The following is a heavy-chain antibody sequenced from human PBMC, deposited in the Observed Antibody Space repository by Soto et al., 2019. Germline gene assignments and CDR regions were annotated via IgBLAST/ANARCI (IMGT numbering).Heavy chain of an antibody. CDR2: IDWDDDK. CDR1: GFSLSTSGMC. CDR3: ARAYLGYCSGGSCYRNYYMDV. V-gene: IGHV2-70*11. J-gene: IGHJ6*03. D-gene: IGHD2-15*01. Sequence: SGPTLVKPTQTLTLTCTFSGFSLSTSGMCVSWIRQPPGKALEWLARIDWDDDKYYSTSLKTRLTISKDTSKNQVVLTMTNMHPVDTATYYCARAYLGYCSGGSCYRNYYMDVWGKGTTVTVSS.